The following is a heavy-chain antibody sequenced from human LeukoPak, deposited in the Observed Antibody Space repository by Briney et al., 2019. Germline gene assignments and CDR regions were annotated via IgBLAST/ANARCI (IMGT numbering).Heavy chain of an antibody. D-gene: IGHD3-9*01. CDR2: ISAYNGNT. V-gene: IGHV1-18*01. CDR3: ARDGRGYDILTGRKTQTIDY. CDR1: GYTFTSYG. J-gene: IGHJ4*02. Sequence: ASVKVSCKASGYTFTSYGICWVRQAPGQGLEWMGWISAYNGNTNYAQKLQGRVTMTTDTSTSTAYMELRSLRSDDTAVYYCARDGRGYDILTGRKTQTIDYWGQGTLVTVSS.